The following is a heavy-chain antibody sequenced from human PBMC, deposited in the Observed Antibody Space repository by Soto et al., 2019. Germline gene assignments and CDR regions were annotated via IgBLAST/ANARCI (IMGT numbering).Heavy chain of an antibody. CDR1: GGTFSSYA. CDR3: ARHVQYYYDSSGQSWGAFDI. D-gene: IGHD3-22*01. V-gene: IGHV1-69*13. J-gene: IGHJ3*02. CDR2: IIPIFGTA. Sequence: SVKVSCKASGGTFSSYAISWVRQAPGQGLEWMGGIIPIFGTANYAQKFQDRVTITADESTSTAYMELSSLRSEDTAVYYCARHVQYYYDSSGQSWGAFDIWGQGTMVTVSS.